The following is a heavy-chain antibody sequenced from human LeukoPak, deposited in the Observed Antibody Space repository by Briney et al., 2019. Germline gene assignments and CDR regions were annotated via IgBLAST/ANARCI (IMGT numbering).Heavy chain of an antibody. D-gene: IGHD3-10*01. CDR2: IYHSGST. J-gene: IGHJ4*02. Sequence: SETLSLTCTVSGGSISSSSYYWGWIRQPPGKGLEWIGSIYHSGSTYYNPSLKSRVTISVDTSKNQFSLKLSSVTAADTAVYYCARAGARFGELIDYWGQGTLVTVSS. CDR1: GGSISSSSYY. CDR3: ARAGARFGELIDY. V-gene: IGHV4-39*07.